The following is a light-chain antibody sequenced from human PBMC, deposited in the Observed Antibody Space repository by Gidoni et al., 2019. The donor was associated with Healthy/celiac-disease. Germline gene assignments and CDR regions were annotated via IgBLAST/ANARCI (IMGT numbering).Light chain of an antibody. CDR3: QQSYSTPMYT. CDR1: QSISSY. CDR2: AAS. V-gene: IGKV1-39*01. J-gene: IGKJ2*01. Sequence: IQMTQSPSSLSASVGDRVTITCRASQSISSYLNWYPQKPGKAPKLLIYAASSLQSGVPSRFSGSGSGTDFTLTISSLQPEDFATYYCQQSYSTPMYTFGQGTKLEIK.